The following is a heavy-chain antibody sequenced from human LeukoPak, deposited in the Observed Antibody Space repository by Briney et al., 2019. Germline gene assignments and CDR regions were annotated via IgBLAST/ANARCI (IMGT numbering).Heavy chain of an antibody. CDR2: ISGTGSAV. CDR1: GFSFITYA. Sequence: GGSRRLSCAASGFSFITYAMNWVRQAPGKGLEWVSGISGTGSAVGYADSVKGRFTVSRDTSKRTVYLQMSGLRVDDTAVYYCVKGSGTHYYFYYMDVWAKGPPSPSP. CDR3: VKGSGTHYYFYYMDV. D-gene: IGHD1-26*01. V-gene: IGHV3-23*01. J-gene: IGHJ6*03.